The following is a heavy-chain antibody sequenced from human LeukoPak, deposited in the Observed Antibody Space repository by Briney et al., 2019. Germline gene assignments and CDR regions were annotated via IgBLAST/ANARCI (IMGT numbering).Heavy chain of an antibody. Sequence: PGGSLRLSCAASGFTFSSYAMHWVRQAPGKGLEWVAVISYDGSNKYYADSVKGRFTISRDNSKNTLYLQMNSLRAEDTAVYYCVRDTLYCSSTSCQTYYYYGMDVWGQGTTVTVSS. D-gene: IGHD2-2*01. V-gene: IGHV3-30-3*01. CDR3: VRDTLYCSSTSCQTYYYYGMDV. CDR1: GFTFSSYA. CDR2: ISYDGSNK. J-gene: IGHJ6*02.